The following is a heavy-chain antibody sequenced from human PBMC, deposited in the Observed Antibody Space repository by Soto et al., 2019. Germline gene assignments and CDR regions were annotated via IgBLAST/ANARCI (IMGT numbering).Heavy chain of an antibody. D-gene: IGHD3-16*02. V-gene: IGHV3-23*01. CDR3: ANAEHPRRSIGFDY. Sequence: GGAVRGSCVGSGCTFASYVMTWVRQAPGKGLEWVSSISATGGSTYYAGSVKGRFTISRDNSKNTLYLQMNSLRAEDTAIYYCANAEHPRRSIGFDYWVQGTLVTVSS. J-gene: IGHJ4*02. CDR2: ISATGGST. CDR1: GCTFASYV.